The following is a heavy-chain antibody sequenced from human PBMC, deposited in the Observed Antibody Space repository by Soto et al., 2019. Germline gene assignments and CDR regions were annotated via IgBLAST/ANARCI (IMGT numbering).Heavy chain of an antibody. CDR3: DIKDYYDSTIDY. CDR2: IYYSGST. D-gene: IGHD3-22*01. J-gene: IGHJ4*02. Sequence: SETLSLTCTVSGGSISSGGYYWSWIRQHPGKGLEWIGYIYYSGSTYYNPSLKSRVTISVDTSKNQFSLKLSSVTAADTAVYYCDIKDYYDSTIDYWGQGTLVTVSS. V-gene: IGHV4-31*03. CDR1: GGSISSGGYY.